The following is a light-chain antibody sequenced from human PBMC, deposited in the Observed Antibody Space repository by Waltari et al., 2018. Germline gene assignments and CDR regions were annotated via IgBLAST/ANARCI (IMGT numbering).Light chain of an antibody. V-gene: IGLV2-23*01. CDR1: SSDVGSYNL. Sequence: QSALTQPASVSGSPGQSITISCTGTSSDVGSYNLVSWYQQHPGKAPKLMIYEGSKRPSGVPNRFSGSKSGNTASLTISVLQAEDEADYYCCSYAGSSTSVVFGGGTKLTVL. CDR2: EGS. CDR3: CSYAGSSTSVV. J-gene: IGLJ2*01.